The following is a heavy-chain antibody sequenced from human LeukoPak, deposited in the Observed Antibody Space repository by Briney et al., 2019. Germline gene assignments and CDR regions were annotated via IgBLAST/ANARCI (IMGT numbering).Heavy chain of an antibody. CDR3: ARDRDYYDSSGYYPLDY. CDR2: INTNTGNP. J-gene: IGHJ4*02. V-gene: IGHV7-4-1*02. CDR1: GYTFTSYA. Sequence: GASVKVSCKASGYTFTSYAMNWVRQAPGQGLEWMGWINTNTGNPTYAQGFTGRFVFSLDTSVSTAYLQISSLKAEDTAVYYCARDRDYYDSSGYYPLDYWGQGSLVTVSS. D-gene: IGHD3-22*01.